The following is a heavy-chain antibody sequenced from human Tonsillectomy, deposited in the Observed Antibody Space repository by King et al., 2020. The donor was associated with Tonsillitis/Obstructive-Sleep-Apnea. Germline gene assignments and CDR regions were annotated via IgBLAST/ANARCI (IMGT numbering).Heavy chain of an antibody. CDR1: GFTFSSYG. CDR2: ISSDGSNK. CDR3: AKVVGYSYREFDY. J-gene: IGHJ4*02. D-gene: IGHD5-18*01. Sequence: VQLVESGGGVVQPGRSLRLSCAASGFTFSSYGIHGVRQAPDKGLEWVAVISSDGSNKYYADSVKGRFTISRDNSKNTLYLQMNSQRVEDTAVYYCAKVVGYSYREFDYWGQGTLVTVSS. V-gene: IGHV3-30*18.